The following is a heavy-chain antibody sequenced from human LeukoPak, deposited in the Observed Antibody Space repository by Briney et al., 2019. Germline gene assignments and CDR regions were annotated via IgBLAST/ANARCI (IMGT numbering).Heavy chain of an antibody. J-gene: IGHJ4*02. V-gene: IGHV1-2*02. CDR2: INPNNGGT. D-gene: IGHD3-22*01. CDR3: ARVGKYYDSSGPFDY. CDR1: RYTFTGYY. Sequence: ASVKVSCKASRYTFTGYYMHWVRQAPGQGLEWMGWINPNNGGTNYAQKFQGRVTMTRDTSISTAYMELSRLRSDDTAVYYCARVGKYYDSSGPFDYWGQGTLVTVSS.